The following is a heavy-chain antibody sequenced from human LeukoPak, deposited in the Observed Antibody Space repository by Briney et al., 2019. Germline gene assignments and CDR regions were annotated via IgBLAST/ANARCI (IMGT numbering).Heavy chain of an antibody. D-gene: IGHD2-15*01. Sequence: ASVKVSCKASGYTFTGYYMHWVRQAPGQGLEWMGWINPNSGGTNYAQKFQGRATMTRDTSISTAYMELSRLRSDDTAVYYCARDHGMLRAAFDIWGQGTMVTASS. CDR3: ARDHGMLRAAFDI. J-gene: IGHJ3*02. V-gene: IGHV1-2*02. CDR1: GYTFTGYY. CDR2: INPNSGGT.